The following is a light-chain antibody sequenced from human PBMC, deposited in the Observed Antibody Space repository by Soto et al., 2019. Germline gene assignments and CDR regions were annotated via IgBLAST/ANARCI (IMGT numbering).Light chain of an antibody. CDR1: QSISDS. Sequence: DIQMTQSPSTLSASVGDRVTITCRDSQSISDSLAWYQQKPGKAPKLLIYEASTLKSGVPSRFSGSRSGTEYTLTISSLQPDDFAIYYCQQYNGYWTFGQGTKVEIK. CDR3: QQYNGYWT. J-gene: IGKJ1*01. V-gene: IGKV1-5*03. CDR2: EAS.